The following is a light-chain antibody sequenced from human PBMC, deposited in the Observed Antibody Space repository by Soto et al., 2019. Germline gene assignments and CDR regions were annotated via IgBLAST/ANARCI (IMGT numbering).Light chain of an antibody. CDR3: QQYGSSGT. CDR1: QSVSSNF. Sequence: ETVLTQSPGTLSVSPGERVILSCRASQSVSSNFIAWYQQKPGQAPRLLIYGASNRATGIPDRFSGSGSGTDFTLTISRLEPEDFAVYYCQQYGSSGTFGQGTKV. CDR2: GAS. V-gene: IGKV3-20*01. J-gene: IGKJ1*01.